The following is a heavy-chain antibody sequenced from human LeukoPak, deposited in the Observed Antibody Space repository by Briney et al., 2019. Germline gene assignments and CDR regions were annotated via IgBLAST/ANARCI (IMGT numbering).Heavy chain of an antibody. J-gene: IGHJ3*02. D-gene: IGHD2-2*01. Sequence: SEILSLTCAVYGGSLSNYYWSWIRQPPGKGLEWIGEINDRGKTIYNPSLKSRVTISIDTSKNQFSLKLTSGIAADTAMYYCARPVYCSSTTCTGPFHIWGQGTMVTVSS. V-gene: IGHV4-34*01. CDR1: GGSLSNYY. CDR2: INDRGKT. CDR3: ARPVYCSSTTCTGPFHI.